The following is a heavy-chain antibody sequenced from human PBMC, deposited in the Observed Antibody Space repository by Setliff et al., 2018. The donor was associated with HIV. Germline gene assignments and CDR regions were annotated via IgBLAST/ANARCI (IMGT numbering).Heavy chain of an antibody. CDR1: GGSISSSSYY. V-gene: IGHV4-39*07. J-gene: IGHJ5*02. Sequence: SETLSLTCTVSGGSISSSSYYWVWIRQPPGKGLDWIGSFYLTESTNYNPTLESRVTISGDTSGNQFSLKLSSVTAADTAVYYCARLWLRGPPTWGQGTLVTVSS. D-gene: IGHD5-12*01. CDR2: FYLTEST. CDR3: ARLWLRGPPT.